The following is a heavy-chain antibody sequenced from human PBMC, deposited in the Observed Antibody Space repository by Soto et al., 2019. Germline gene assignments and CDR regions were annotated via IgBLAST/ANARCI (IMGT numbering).Heavy chain of an antibody. CDR3: ARIKWGLDYYKGMDG. CDR2: INPKSAAT. Sequence: ASVKVSCKSSGYSVSDYFIQWVRQAPGQGLEWVAWINPKSAATNYAKKFQGRVSLTWDTSFSTAYMELTRLRPDDTAVYYCARIKWGLDYYKGMDGWGQGTTVTV. D-gene: IGHD1-26*01. V-gene: IGHV1-2*02. CDR1: GYSVSDYF. J-gene: IGHJ6*02.